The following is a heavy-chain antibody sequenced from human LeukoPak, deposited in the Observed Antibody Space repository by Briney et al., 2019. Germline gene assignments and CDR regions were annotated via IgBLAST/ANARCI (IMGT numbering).Heavy chain of an antibody. CDR1: GFTFSNYW. J-gene: IGHJ4*02. V-gene: IGHV3-7*01. Sequence: GGSLRLSCAASGFTFSNYWMSWVRQAPGKGLEWVANIKQDGSEKYYVDSVKGRFTISRDNAKNSLYLQMNSLRAEDTAVYYCARDSSKGEQWLWGQGTLVTVSS. CDR2: IKQDGSEK. CDR3: ARDSSKGEQWL. D-gene: IGHD6-19*01.